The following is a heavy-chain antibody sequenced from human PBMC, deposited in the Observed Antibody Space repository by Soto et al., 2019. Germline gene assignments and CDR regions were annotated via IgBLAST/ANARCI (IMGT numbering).Heavy chain of an antibody. Sequence: EVQLVESGGGLVQPGGSLRLSCAASGFTFSSYWMSWVRQAPGKGLEWVATIKQDGGEKYYVDSVKGRFTVSRDNAENSLYLQMNSLRAEDTAFYYCARCVTGYSAYDGWGYWGQGTLVTVSS. CDR2: IKQDGGEK. D-gene: IGHD5-12*01. CDR3: ARCVTGYSAYDGWGY. V-gene: IGHV3-7*01. CDR1: GFTFSSYW. J-gene: IGHJ4*02.